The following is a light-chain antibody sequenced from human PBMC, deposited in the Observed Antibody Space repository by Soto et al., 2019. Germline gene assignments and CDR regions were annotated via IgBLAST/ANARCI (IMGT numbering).Light chain of an antibody. CDR1: QSVSIL. V-gene: IGKV3-15*01. CDR2: GAT. J-gene: IGKJ1*01. Sequence: EIVLTQSPGTLSLSPGQRATLSFMSSQSVSILLAWYQQKPGPAPRLLIPGATTRATGIPARFSGSGSGTEFTLTISSLQSEDFAVYYCQQYNNWPRTFGQGTKVDI. CDR3: QQYNNWPRT.